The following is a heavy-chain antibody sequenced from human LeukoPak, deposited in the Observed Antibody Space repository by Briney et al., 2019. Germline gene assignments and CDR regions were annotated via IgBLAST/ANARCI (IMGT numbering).Heavy chain of an antibody. V-gene: IGHV3-21*01. Sequence: AGSLRLSCTVSGFTFSGYTMHWVRQAPGKGLEWVSSISSSGLYIYFADSLKGRLTISRDNAKNSLYLQVNSLRAEDTAVYYCAREFETDYFDYGGQGTLVSVSS. CDR3: AREFETDYFDY. CDR1: GFTFSGYT. CDR2: ISSSGLYI. J-gene: IGHJ4*02.